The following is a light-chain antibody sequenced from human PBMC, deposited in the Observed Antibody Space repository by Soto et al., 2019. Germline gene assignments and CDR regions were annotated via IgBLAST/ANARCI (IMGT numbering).Light chain of an antibody. V-gene: IGKV3-20*01. J-gene: IGKJ2*03. CDR2: GVS. Sequence: ETILTQSPGTLSLSPGERATLFCRASHSISSSYLAWYQQKPGQAPSLLIYGVSRRATGIPDRFSGSGSGTDFTLTISRLEPEDLAVYYCQQYGGSPLYSFGQGTKVEI. CDR3: QQYGGSPLYS. CDR1: HSISSSY.